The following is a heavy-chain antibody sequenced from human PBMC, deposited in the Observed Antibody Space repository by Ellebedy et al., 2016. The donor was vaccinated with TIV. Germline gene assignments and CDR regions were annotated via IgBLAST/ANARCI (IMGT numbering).Heavy chain of an antibody. J-gene: IGHJ1*01. D-gene: IGHD3-22*01. V-gene: IGHV3-21*04. CDR2: ISSSSSYI. CDR1: RFIFSDYY. Sequence: GESLKISXAASRFIFSDYYMNWVRQAPGKGLEWVSSISSSSSYIYYADSVKGRFTISRDNAKNSLYLQMNSLRAEDTAVYYCARDPRYYDSTDFQHWGQGTLVTVSS. CDR3: ARDPRYYDSTDFQH.